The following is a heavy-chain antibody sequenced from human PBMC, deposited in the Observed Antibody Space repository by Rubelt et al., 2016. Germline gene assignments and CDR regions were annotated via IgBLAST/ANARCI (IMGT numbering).Heavy chain of an antibody. D-gene: IGHD4-23*01. Sequence: QLQLQESGPGLVKPSETLSLTCTVSGGSISSSSYYWGWIRQHPGKGLEWIGEINHSGSTNYNPSLKSRVTISVDTSKNQFSLKLSSVTAADTAVYYCARESAVAFPYYYYGMDVWGQGTTVTVSS. CDR2: INHSGST. CDR1: GGSISSSSYY. J-gene: IGHJ6*02. V-gene: IGHV4-39*07. CDR3: ARESAVAFPYYYYGMDV.